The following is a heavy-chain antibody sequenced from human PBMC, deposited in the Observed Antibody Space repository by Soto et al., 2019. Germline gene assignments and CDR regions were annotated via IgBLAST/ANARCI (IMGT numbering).Heavy chain of an antibody. CDR2: ISSSSSYI. J-gene: IGHJ4*02. Sequence: GGSLRLSCAASGFTFSSYSMNWVRQAPGKGLEWVSSISSSSSYIYYADSVKGRFTISRDNAKNSLYLQMDSLRAEDTALYYCARVSRAVGASTTYDFWAQGTLVTVSS. CDR3: ARVSRAVGASTTYDF. D-gene: IGHD1-26*01. CDR1: GFTFSSYS. V-gene: IGHV3-21*04.